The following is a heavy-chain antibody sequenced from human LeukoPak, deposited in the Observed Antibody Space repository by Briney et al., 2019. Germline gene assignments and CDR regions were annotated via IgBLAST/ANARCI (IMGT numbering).Heavy chain of an antibody. J-gene: IGHJ4*02. CDR1: GGTFSSYA. D-gene: IGHD2-2*03. V-gene: IGHV1-69*13. Sequence: ASVTVSCKASGGTFSSYAISWVRQAPGQGLEWMGGIIPIFGTANYAQKFQGRVTIIADESTSTAYMELSSLRSEDTAVYHCARGGYGYCSSTSCTIDYWGQGTLVTVSS. CDR3: ARGGYGYCSSTSCTIDY. CDR2: IIPIFGTA.